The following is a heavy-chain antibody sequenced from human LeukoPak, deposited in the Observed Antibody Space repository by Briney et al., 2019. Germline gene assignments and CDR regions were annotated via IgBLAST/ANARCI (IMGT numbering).Heavy chain of an antibody. Sequence: SVKVSCKASGGTFSSYAISWVRQAPGQGLEWMGRIIPIFGTANYAKKFQGRVTITTDESTRTAYMELSSMRSEDTAVYYCASGGSSSYFDYWGQGTLVTVSS. CDR2: IIPIFGTA. D-gene: IGHD6-13*01. J-gene: IGHJ4*02. CDR1: GGTFSSYA. V-gene: IGHV1-69*05. CDR3: ASGGSSSYFDY.